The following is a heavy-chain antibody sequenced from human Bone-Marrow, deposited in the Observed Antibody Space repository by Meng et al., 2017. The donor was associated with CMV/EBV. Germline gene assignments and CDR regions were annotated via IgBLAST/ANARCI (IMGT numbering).Heavy chain of an antibody. Sequence: GGSLRLSCAGSGFTFSNFWMSWVRQAPGRGLEWVSVIYSGGSSTYYADSVKGRFTISRDNSKNTLYLQMNSLRAEDTAVYYCAKVRGSNYFDYWGQGTLVTVSS. CDR3: AKVRGSNYFDY. CDR1: GFTFSNFW. V-gene: IGHV3-23*03. D-gene: IGHD1-26*01. J-gene: IGHJ4*02. CDR2: IYSGGSST.